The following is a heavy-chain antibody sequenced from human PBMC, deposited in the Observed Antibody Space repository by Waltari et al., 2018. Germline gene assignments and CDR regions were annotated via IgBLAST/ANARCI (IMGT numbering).Heavy chain of an antibody. V-gene: IGHV3-23*04. Sequence: EVQLVESGGGLGQPGGALRLSCAASGFTFSSYAMSWVRQAPGKGLEWVLAISGSGGSTYDAGSVEGRFTISGDNSKNTLYLQRNSLRAEDTAIYYCAKVADYGDYNRHFDYWGQGTLVTVSS. D-gene: IGHD4-17*01. CDR2: ISGSGGST. CDR3: AKVADYGDYNRHFDY. J-gene: IGHJ4*02. CDR1: GFTFSSYA.